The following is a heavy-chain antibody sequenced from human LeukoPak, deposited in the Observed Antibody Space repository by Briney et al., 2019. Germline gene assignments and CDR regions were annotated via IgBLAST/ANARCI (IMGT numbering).Heavy chain of an antibody. J-gene: IGHJ4*02. CDR3: AATVTTHTIDY. CDR1: GFTFSSYE. Sequence: PGGSLRLSCAASGFTFSSYEMNWVRQAPGKGLEWVSYISSSGSTIYYADSVKGRFTISRDNAKNSLYLQMNSLRAEDTAVYYCAATVTTHTIDYWGQGTLVTVSS. D-gene: IGHD4-17*01. V-gene: IGHV3-48*03. CDR2: ISSSGSTI.